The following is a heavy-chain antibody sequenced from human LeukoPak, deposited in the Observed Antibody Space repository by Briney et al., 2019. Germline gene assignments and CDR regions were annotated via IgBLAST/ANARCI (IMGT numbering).Heavy chain of an antibody. CDR2: INPNSGGT. CDR3: ARHAYHDDNSGYYFAY. Sequence: ASVKVSCKASGYTFTGYYMHWVRQAPGQGLEWMGWINPNSGGTNYAQKFQGRVTMTRDTSISTAYMELSRLRSDDTAVYYCARHAYHDDNSGYYFAYWGQGTLVTVSS. D-gene: IGHD3-22*01. V-gene: IGHV1-2*02. J-gene: IGHJ4*02. CDR1: GYTFTGYY.